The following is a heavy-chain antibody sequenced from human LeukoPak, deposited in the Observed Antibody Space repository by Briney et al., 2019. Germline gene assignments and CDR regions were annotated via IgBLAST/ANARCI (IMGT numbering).Heavy chain of an antibody. V-gene: IGHV3-9*01. D-gene: IGHD6-13*01. CDR2: ISWNSGSI. J-gene: IGHJ4*02. CDR1: GFTFDDYA. CDR3: TKGAPQASSSWPFDY. Sequence: GRSLRLSCAASGFTFDDYARHWVRQTPGKGLEYVSGISWNSGSIVYVDSVKGRFTISRDNAKNSLYLQMNSLRAEDTAFYYCTKGAPQASSSWPFDYWGQGTLVTVSS.